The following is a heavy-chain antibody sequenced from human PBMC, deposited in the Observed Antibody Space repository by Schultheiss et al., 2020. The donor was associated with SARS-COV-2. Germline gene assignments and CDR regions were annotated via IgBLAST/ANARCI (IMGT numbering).Heavy chain of an antibody. CDR1: GYTFTSYD. CDR2: MNPNSGNT. J-gene: IGHJ4*02. V-gene: IGHV1-8*01. D-gene: IGHD6-19*01. CDR3: ARGQSMQWLVPLGDY. Sequence: ASVKVSCKASGYTFTSYDINWVRQTTGQGLEWMGWMNPNSGNTGYAQKFQGRVTMTRNTSISTAYMELSSLRSEDTAVYYCARGQSMQWLVPLGDYWGQGTLVTVSS.